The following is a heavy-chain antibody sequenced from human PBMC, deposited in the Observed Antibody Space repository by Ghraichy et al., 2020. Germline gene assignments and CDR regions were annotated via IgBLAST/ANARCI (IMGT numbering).Heavy chain of an antibody. CDR1: GGTLNSYV. CDR2: INPIIRTA. J-gene: IGHJ2*01. CDR3: ARSKRITISGGVRDWPLDL. Sequence: SVKVSCKASGGTLNSYVINWVRQAPGQGLEWMGGINPIIRTADYAQKFQGRVTITADESTSTAYMELRSLRSEDTAVYYCARSKRITISGGVRDWPLDLWARGTRVTVSS. V-gene: IGHV1-69*13. D-gene: IGHD3-3*01.